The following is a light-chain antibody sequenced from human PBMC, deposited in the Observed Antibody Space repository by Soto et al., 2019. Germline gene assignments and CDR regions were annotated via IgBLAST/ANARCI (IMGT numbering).Light chain of an antibody. CDR2: DAS. Sequence: EIVLTQSPGTLSLSPGARATLSCGASQSVSFNYLAWYQQKVGLAPRLLIYDASRRATGTPDRFSGSGYGTDFTLPVSRLEPEDFAVYVWQQYGSSPYTFGQGTNLEIK. CDR1: QSVSFNY. V-gene: IGKV3D-20*01. CDR3: QQYGSSPYT. J-gene: IGKJ2*01.